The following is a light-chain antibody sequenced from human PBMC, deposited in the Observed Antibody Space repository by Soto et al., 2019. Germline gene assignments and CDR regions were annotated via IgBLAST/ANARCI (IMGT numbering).Light chain of an antibody. CDR2: GNS. Sequence: QSVLTQPPSVSGAPGQRVTISCTGSSSNIGAGYDVHWYHQLPGTAPKLFIFGNSNRPSGVPDRFSGSKSGTSASLATTGLQAEDEADYYCQSYDSSLSGWVFGGGTKLTVL. V-gene: IGLV1-40*01. CDR1: SSNIGAGYD. J-gene: IGLJ3*02. CDR3: QSYDSSLSGWV.